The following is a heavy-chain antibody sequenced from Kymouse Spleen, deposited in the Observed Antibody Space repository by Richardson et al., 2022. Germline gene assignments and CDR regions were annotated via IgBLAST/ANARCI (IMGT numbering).Heavy chain of an antibody. CDR3: ARDRGWFGELKDYYYYYGMDV. CDR1: GGSISSSNW. J-gene: IGHJ6*02. V-gene: IGHV4-4*02. Sequence: QVQLQESGPGLVKPSGTLSLTCAVSGGSISSSNWWSWVRQPPGKGLEWIGEIYHSGSTNYNPSLKSRVTISVDKSKNQFSLKLSSVTAADTAVYYCARDRGWFGELKDYYYYYGMDVWGQGTTVTVSS. CDR2: IYHSGST. D-gene: IGHD3-10*01.